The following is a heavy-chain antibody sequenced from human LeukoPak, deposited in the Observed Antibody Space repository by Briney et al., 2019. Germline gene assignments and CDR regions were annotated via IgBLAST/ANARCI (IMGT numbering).Heavy chain of an antibody. CDR3: AKSPRINGYSPFDY. CDR2: INPNSGGT. J-gene: IGHJ4*02. CDR1: GYTFTSYD. Sequence: ASVKVSCKASGYTFTSYDINWVRQATGQGLEWMGWINPNSGGTNYAQKFRDRVTMTKDTSISTAYMELSRLTSDDTAFYYCAKSPRINGYSPFDYWGQGTLVTVSS. V-gene: IGHV1-2*02. D-gene: IGHD5-24*01.